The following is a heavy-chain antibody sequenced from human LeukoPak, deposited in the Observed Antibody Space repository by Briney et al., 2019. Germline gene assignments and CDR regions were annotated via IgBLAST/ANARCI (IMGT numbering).Heavy chain of an antibody. Sequence: GGSLRLSCAVSGFTFSSYAMSWVRQAPGRGLEWVSAISDSGDSTYYADSVKGRFTVSRDNSKNTLYLQMNSLRAEDTAVYYCAKKMTITGRLYYFDYWGQGTLVTVSS. J-gene: IGHJ4*02. D-gene: IGHD5-24*01. CDR2: ISDSGDST. CDR1: GFTFSSYA. V-gene: IGHV3-23*01. CDR3: AKKMTITGRLYYFDY.